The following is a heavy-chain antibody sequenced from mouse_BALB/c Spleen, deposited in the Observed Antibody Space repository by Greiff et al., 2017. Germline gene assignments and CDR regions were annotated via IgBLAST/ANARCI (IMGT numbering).Heavy chain of an antibody. J-gene: IGHJ3*01. CDR1: GFSLTSYG. V-gene: IGHV2-2*02. CDR2: IWSGGST. Sequence: VKLVESGPGLVAPSQSLSITCTVSGFSLTSYGVHWVRQSPGKGLEWLGVIWSGGSTDYNAAFISRLSISKDNSKSQVFFKMNSLQANDTAIYYCARKGGNYEGFAYWGQGTLVTVSA. CDR3: ARKGGNYEGFAY. D-gene: IGHD2-1*01.